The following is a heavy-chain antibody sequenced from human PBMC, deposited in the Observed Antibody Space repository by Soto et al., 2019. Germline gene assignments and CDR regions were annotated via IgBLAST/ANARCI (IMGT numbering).Heavy chain of an antibody. CDR3: AREAPMDV. Sequence: XESLSLSCAASGFTVSNYVMHWVRQAPGKGLEWVAVISYDGTNKYYADSVRGRFAISRDNSKNTLFLQMNSLRADDTAVYYCAREAPMDVWGQGTTVTVSS. CDR1: GFTVSNYV. J-gene: IGHJ6*02. CDR2: ISYDGTNK. V-gene: IGHV3-30*03.